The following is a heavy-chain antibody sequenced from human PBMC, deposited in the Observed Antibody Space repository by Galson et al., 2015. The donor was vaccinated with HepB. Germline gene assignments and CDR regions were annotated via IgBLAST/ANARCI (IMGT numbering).Heavy chain of an antibody. D-gene: IGHD3-3*01. CDR2: ISFDGNNK. V-gene: IGHV3-30-3*01. Sequence: SLRLSCAASGFSFRTYALHWVRQAPGKGLEWVALISFDGNNKYYADSVKGRFTISRDNSKNTLYLLMNSLRPEDTAVYFCARIFPSAEWKLLLSGFDFWGQGTMVTVSS. CDR3: ARIFPSAEWKLLLSGFDF. CDR1: GFSFRTYA. J-gene: IGHJ3*01.